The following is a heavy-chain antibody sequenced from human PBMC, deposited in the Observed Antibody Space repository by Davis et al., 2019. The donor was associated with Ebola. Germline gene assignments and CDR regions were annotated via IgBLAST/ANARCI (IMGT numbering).Heavy chain of an antibody. CDR1: GFAFSVYY. CDR2: TYYSGTT. V-gene: IGHV4-39*01. Sequence: MPGGSLRLSCAASGFAFSVYYMDWIRQPPGKGLEWIGSTYYSGTTYYNPSPKSRLTISIETSKSQFSLKLSSVTAADTALYYCARHLRGYHFYYIDYWGQGTLVTVSS. D-gene: IGHD3-22*01. J-gene: IGHJ4*02. CDR3: ARHLRGYHFYYIDY.